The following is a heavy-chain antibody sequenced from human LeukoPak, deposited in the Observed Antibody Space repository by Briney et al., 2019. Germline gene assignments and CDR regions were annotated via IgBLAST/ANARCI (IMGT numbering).Heavy chain of an antibody. CDR2: IVVGSGNT. CDR3: AADVSQLARGAFDI. Sequence: GASVKVSCKASGFTFTSPAMQWVRQARGQRLEWIGWIVVGSGNTNYAQKFQERVTITRDMSTSTAYIELSSLRSEDTAVYYCAADVSQLARGAFDIWGQGTMVTVSS. V-gene: IGHV1-58*02. CDR1: GFTFTSPA. D-gene: IGHD3-10*01. J-gene: IGHJ3*02.